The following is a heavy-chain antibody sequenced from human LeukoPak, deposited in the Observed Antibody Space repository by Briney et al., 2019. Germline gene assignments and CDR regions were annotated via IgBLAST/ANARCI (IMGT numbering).Heavy chain of an antibody. J-gene: IGHJ4*02. CDR2: IDWDDDK. V-gene: IGHV2-70*11. D-gene: IGHD2-2*01. CDR3: ARIRGVPANYFDY. Sequence: SGPALVKPTQTLTLTCTFSGFSLSTSGMCVSWIRQPPAKALEWLARIDWDDDKYYTTSLKTRLTISKDTSKNQMVLTMTNMEPVDTATYYCARIRGVPANYFDYWGQGTLVTVSS. CDR1: GFSLSTSGMC.